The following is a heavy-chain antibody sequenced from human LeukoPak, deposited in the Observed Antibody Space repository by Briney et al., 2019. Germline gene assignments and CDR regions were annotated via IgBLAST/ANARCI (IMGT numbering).Heavy chain of an antibody. CDR1: GYTFSSYG. CDR3: ARQDPGTYTSSSYVYYYMDV. D-gene: IGHD6-6*01. V-gene: IGHV1-18*01. J-gene: IGHJ6*03. Sequence: ASVKVSCKASGYTFSSYGISWVRQAPGQGLEWMGWTGPYNGNTNYAQKLQGRVTMTTDTSTSTAYMELRSLTSDDTAVYYCARQDPGTYTSSSYVYYYMDVWGKGTTVTVSS. CDR2: TGPYNGNT.